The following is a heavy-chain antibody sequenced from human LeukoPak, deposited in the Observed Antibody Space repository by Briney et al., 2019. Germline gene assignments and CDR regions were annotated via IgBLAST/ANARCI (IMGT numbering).Heavy chain of an antibody. CDR1: GFTFSSYG. CDR3: ARSTSSEYDIYHFDY. CDR2: VWYDGINK. J-gene: IGHJ4*02. Sequence: GGSLRLSCAASGFTFSSYGMHWVRQAPGKGLEWVAVVWYDGINKYYADSVKGRFTISRDNSKNTLYLQMNSLRAEDTAVYYCARSTSSEYDIYHFDYWGQGTLVTVSS. V-gene: IGHV3-33*08. D-gene: IGHD3-9*01.